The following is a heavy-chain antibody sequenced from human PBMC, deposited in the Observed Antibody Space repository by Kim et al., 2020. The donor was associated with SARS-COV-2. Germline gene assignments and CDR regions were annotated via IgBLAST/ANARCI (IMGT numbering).Heavy chain of an antibody. CDR3: ARTDWAVACMAYFDY. V-gene: IGHV4-39*07. Sequence: PSLNGRVTISVDTSKNQFSLRLSSVTAADTAVYYCARTDWAVACMAYFDYWGQGTLVTVSS. D-gene: IGHD6-19*01. J-gene: IGHJ4*02.